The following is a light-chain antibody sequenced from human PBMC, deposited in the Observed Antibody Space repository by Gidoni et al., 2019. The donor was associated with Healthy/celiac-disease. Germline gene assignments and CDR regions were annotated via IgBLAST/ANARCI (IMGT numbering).Light chain of an antibody. CDR2: GNS. Sequence: QSVLTQPPSVSGAPGQRVTISCTGSSSNIGAGYAVHWYQQLPGTAPKLLIYGNSNRPSGVPDRFSGSKSGTSASLAITGLQAEDEADYYCQSYDSSLSEKEFGGGTKLTVL. CDR1: SSNIGAGYA. J-gene: IGLJ2*01. CDR3: QSYDSSLSEKE. V-gene: IGLV1-40*01.